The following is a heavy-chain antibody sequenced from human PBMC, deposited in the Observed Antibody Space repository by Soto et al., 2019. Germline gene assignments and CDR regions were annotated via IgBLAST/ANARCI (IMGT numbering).Heavy chain of an antibody. Sequence: PSETLSLTCAVSGGSISSGGYSWSWIRQPPGKGLEWIGYIYHSGSTYYNPSLKSRVTISVDRSKNQFSLKLSSVTAADTAVYYCARAAMGGSSWPFDDWGQGTLVTVSS. V-gene: IGHV4-30-2*01. D-gene: IGHD6-13*01. CDR2: IYHSGST. CDR3: ARAAMGGSSWPFDD. CDR1: GGSISSGGYS. J-gene: IGHJ4*02.